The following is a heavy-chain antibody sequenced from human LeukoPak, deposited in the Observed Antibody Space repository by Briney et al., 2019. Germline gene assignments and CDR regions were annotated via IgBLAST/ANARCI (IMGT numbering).Heavy chain of an antibody. Sequence: GGSLRLSCAASGFTFGDTWMNWVRQVPGQGLEWVANIKQDGSEKFYVASVKGRFTISRDNSKNTLYLQMNSLRAEDTAVYYCAIDTKVVVVTAIRYWGQGTLVTVSS. D-gene: IGHD2-21*02. CDR1: GFTFGDTW. V-gene: IGHV3-7*03. J-gene: IGHJ4*02. CDR3: AIDTKVVVVTAIRY. CDR2: IKQDGSEK.